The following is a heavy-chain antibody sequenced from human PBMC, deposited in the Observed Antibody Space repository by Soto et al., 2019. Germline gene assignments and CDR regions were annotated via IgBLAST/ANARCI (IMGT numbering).Heavy chain of an antibody. J-gene: IGHJ4*02. CDR3: ARHLHYFDY. V-gene: IGHV3-23*01. CDR2: ISGSDGDT. CDR1: GFTFSPYA. Sequence: SLRLSCAASGFTFSPYAMTWVRQAPGKGLEWVSGISGSDGDTYYADSVKGRFTFSRDNSKNTLYLQMNSLRAEDTAVYYCARHLHYFDYWGQGTLVTVSS.